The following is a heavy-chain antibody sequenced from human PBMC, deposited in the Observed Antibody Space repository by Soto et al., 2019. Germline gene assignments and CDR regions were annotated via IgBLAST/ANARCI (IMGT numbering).Heavy chain of an antibody. J-gene: IGHJ4*02. Sequence: VASVKVSCKASGYTFTSYGISWVRQAPGQGLEWMGWISAYNGNTNYAQKLQGRVTMTTDTSTSTAYMELRSLRSDDTALYYCARENDSDYGDYGFDYWGQGTLVTVSS. V-gene: IGHV1-18*01. D-gene: IGHD4-17*01. CDR1: GYTFTSYG. CDR2: ISAYNGNT. CDR3: ARENDSDYGDYGFDY.